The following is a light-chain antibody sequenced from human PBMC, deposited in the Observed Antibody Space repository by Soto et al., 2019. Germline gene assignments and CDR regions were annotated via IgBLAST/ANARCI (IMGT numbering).Light chain of an antibody. CDR1: QSVSSSY. V-gene: IGKV3-20*01. J-gene: IGKJ2*01. Sequence: EIVLTQSPGTLSLSPGERATLSCRASQSVSSSYIAWYQQKPGQAPRLLIYRASSRATGIPDRFSGSGSGTDFSLTSSRLEPEDFAVYYCQQYGSSPYTFGQGTKLEIK. CDR2: RAS. CDR3: QQYGSSPYT.